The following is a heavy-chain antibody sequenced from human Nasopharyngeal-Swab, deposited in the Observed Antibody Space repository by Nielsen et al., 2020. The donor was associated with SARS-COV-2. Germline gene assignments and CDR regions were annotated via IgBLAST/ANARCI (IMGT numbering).Heavy chain of an antibody. CDR3: ATPGYRSGHYFFDN. J-gene: IGHJ4*02. V-gene: IGHV1-2*02. CDR1: GYTFTNYY. CDR2: INTNTGGT. D-gene: IGHD5-18*01. Sequence: ASVKVSCKASGYTFTNYYIHWVRQAPGQGLEWMGWINTNTGGTNSAQKFQGRVTMTRDTSTSTAYMELSSLTSEDTAIYYCATPGYRSGHYFFDNWGQGTLVTVSS.